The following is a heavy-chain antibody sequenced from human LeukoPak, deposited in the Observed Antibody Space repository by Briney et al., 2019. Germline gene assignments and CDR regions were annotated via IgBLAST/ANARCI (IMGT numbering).Heavy chain of an antibody. CDR1: GYTFTSYD. CDR2: MNPNSGNT. Sequence: ASVKVSCKASGYTFTSYDINWVRQATGQGLEWMGWMNPNSGNTGYAQKFQGRVTMTRNTSISTAYMELSSLRSEDTAVYYCARHSTYYDFWSGYYSGGGFDYWGQETLVTVSS. D-gene: IGHD3-3*01. J-gene: IGHJ4*02. V-gene: IGHV1-8*01. CDR3: ARHSTYYDFWSGYYSGGGFDY.